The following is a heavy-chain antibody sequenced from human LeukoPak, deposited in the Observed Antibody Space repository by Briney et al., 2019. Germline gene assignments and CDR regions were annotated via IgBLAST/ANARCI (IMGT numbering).Heavy chain of an antibody. CDR1: GYTFTSYG. CDR3: ARPYHYDSSGYGNGFDI. V-gene: IGHV1-18*01. D-gene: IGHD3-22*01. Sequence: GASVKVSCKASGYTFTSYGIVWVRQAPAQGLEWMGWISASNGNTNYAKKFQGRVTMTTDTSTSTAYMELRSLRSDDTAMYYCARPYHYDSSGYGNGFDIWGQGTMVTVSS. CDR2: ISASNGNT. J-gene: IGHJ3*02.